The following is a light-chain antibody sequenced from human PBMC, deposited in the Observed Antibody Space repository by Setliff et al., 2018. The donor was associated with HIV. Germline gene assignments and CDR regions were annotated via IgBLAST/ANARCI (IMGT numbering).Light chain of an antibody. CDR1: SSDVGSYNR. CDR3: SSYASTSYGSSSTYV. Sequence: QSALTQPASVSGSPGQSITTACTGTSSDVGSYNRVAWYQQTPGTTPKLMIYEVNNRPSGVPDRFSGSSSGNTASLTISGLQAEDEGDYYRSSYASTSYGSSSTYVFGTGTKVTVL. CDR2: EVN. V-gene: IGLV2-18*02. J-gene: IGLJ1*01.